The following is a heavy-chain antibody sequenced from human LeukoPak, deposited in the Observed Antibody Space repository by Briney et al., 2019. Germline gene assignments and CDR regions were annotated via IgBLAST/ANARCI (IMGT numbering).Heavy chain of an antibody. D-gene: IGHD2-2*01. J-gene: IGHJ4*02. CDR1: GFTFSSYW. V-gene: IGHV3-7*01. CDR2: IKQDGSEK. CDR3: ARLTKYCSSTSCYPMN. Sequence: QPGGSLRLSCPASGFTFSSYWMSWVRQAPGKGLEWVANIKQDGSEKYYVDSVKGRFTISRDNAKNSLYLQMNSLRAEDTAVYYCARLTKYCSSTSCYPMNWGRGTLVTVSS.